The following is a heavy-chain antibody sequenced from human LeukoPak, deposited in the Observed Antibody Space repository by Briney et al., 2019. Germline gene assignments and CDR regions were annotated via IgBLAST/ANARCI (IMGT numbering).Heavy chain of an antibody. CDR1: GGSISSYY. J-gene: IGHJ4*02. CDR2: INHSGST. CDR3: ARGPDLGDSGSLVDY. D-gene: IGHD3-16*01. Sequence: SETLSLTCTVSGGSISSYYWSWIRQPPGKGLEWIGEINHSGSTNYNPSLKSRVTISVDTSKNQFSLKLSSVTAADTAVYYCARGPDLGDSGSLVDYWGQGTLVTVSS. V-gene: IGHV4-34*01.